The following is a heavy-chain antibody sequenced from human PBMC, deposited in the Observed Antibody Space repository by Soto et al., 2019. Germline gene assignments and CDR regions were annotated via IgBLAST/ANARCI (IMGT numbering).Heavy chain of an antibody. CDR3: AREDSSGYYVDY. V-gene: IGHV6-1*01. J-gene: IGHJ4*02. Sequence: PSQTLSLTCAISGDSVSSNSAAWTWIRQSPSRGLEWLGRTYYRSNWYNDYAVTVKSRITNNPNTSKHQFSLQMNSVTPEDKAVYYCAREDSSGYYVDYLGQGTLATVCS. CDR1: GDSVSSNSAA. CDR2: TYYRSNWYN. D-gene: IGHD3-22*01.